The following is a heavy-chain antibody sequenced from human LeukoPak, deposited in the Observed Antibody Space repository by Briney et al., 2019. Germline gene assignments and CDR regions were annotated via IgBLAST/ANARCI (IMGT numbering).Heavy chain of an antibody. Sequence: GGSLRLSCAASGFTFSSYWMSWVRQAPGKGLEWVANIKQDGSEKYYVDSVKGRFTISRDNAKNSLYLQMNSLRAEDTVVYYCARDGFIRVGATPFDYWGQGTLVTVSS. D-gene: IGHD1-26*01. V-gene: IGHV3-7*01. J-gene: IGHJ4*02. CDR2: IKQDGSEK. CDR1: GFTFSSYW. CDR3: ARDGFIRVGATPFDY.